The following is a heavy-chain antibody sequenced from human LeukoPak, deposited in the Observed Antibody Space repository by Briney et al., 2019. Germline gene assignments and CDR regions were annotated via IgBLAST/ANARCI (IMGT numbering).Heavy chain of an antibody. D-gene: IGHD1-26*01. CDR1: GFTFSSYA. V-gene: IGHV3-23*01. J-gene: IGHJ3*02. Sequence: GGSLRLSCAASGFTFSSYAMSWVRQAPGKGLEWVSAISGSGGSTYYADSVKGRFTISRDNSKNTLYLQMNSLRAEDTAVYYCAKDSVIVGPDWDAFDIWGQGTMVTVSS. CDR2: ISGSGGST. CDR3: AKDSVIVGPDWDAFDI.